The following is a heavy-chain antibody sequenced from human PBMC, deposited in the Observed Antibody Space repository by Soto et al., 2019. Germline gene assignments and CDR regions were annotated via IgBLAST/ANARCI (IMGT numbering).Heavy chain of an antibody. Sequence: QVQLVQSGAEVKKPGSSVKGSCKASGGTFSSYAISWVRQAPGQGLEWMGGIIPIFGTANYAQKFQGRVTIAADKSTSTAYLELSSLRSEDTAVYYCARAGCSGGSCYEDYWGQGTLVTVSS. J-gene: IGHJ4*02. D-gene: IGHD2-15*01. CDR1: GGTFSSYA. CDR3: ARAGCSGGSCYEDY. V-gene: IGHV1-69*06. CDR2: IIPIFGTA.